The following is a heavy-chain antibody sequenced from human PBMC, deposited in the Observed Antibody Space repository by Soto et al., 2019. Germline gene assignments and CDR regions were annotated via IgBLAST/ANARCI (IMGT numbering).Heavy chain of an antibody. J-gene: IGHJ6*02. V-gene: IGHV1-2*04. CDR3: ARDNQYSSSWYRTYTYYYGMDV. Sequence: ASVKVSCKASGYTFTGFYMHWVRQAPGQGLEWMGWINPNSGGTNYAQNFQDWVTLTRDTSTSTVYMELSRLKSDDTAVYYCARDNQYSSSWYRTYTYYYGMDVWGQGTTVTVSS. CDR1: GYTFTGFY. D-gene: IGHD6-13*01. CDR2: INPNSGGT.